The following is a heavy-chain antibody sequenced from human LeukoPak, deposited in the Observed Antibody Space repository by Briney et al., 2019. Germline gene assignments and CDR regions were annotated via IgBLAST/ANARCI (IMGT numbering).Heavy chain of an antibody. CDR2: ISNTGGRT. D-gene: IGHD3-3*01. J-gene: IGHJ5*02. V-gene: IGHV3-23*01. CDR1: GFSFTDSA. CDR3: AKGGQDFDFWRFDL. Sequence: PGGPLRLSCAASGFSFTDSAVSWVRHSPGEGLRGVSSISNTGGRTYYAASVKGRFAITRDNSRNTVTLQMNSLTPGDTARYYCAKGGQDFDFWRFDLWGQGILVTVSS.